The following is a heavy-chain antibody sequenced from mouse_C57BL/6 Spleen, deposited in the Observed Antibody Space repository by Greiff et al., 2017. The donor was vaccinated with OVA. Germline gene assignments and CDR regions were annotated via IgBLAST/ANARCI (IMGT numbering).Heavy chain of an antibody. Sequence: QVQLQQSGPELVKPGASVKISCKASGYAFSSSWMNWVKQRPGKGLEWIGRIYPGDGDTNYNGKFKGKATLTADKSSSTAYMQLSSLTSEDSAVYFCARYYYSNHYYAMDYWGQGTSVTVSS. D-gene: IGHD2-5*01. J-gene: IGHJ4*01. CDR3: ARYYYSNHYYAMDY. V-gene: IGHV1-82*01. CDR1: GYAFSSSW. CDR2: IYPGDGDT.